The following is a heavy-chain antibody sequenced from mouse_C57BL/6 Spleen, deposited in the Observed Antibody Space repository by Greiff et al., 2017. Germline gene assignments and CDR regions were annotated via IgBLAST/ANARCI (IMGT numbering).Heavy chain of an antibody. CDR1: GYTFTTYP. CDR3: ARANYYGSYWYFDV. CDR2: FHPYNDDT. D-gene: IGHD1-1*01. J-gene: IGHJ1*03. Sequence: VQLQQSGAELVKPGASVKMSCKASGYTFTTYPIEWMQQTHGKSLEWIGNFHPYNDDTKYNEKFKGKATLTVDKSSITVYLELSRLTSDDSAVYYCARANYYGSYWYFDVWGTGTTVTVSS. V-gene: IGHV1-47*01.